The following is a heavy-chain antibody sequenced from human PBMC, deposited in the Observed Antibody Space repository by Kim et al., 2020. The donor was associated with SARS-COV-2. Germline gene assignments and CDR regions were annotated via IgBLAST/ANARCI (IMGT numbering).Heavy chain of an antibody. CDR2: ISAYNGNT. V-gene: IGHV1-18*04. D-gene: IGHD3-16*01. CDR3: ARSGGYGLRLGELGNWFDP. Sequence: ASVKVSCKASGYTFTSYGISWVRQAPGQGLEWMGWISAYNGNTNYAQKLQGRVTMTTDTSTSTAYMELRSLRSDDTAMYYCARSGGYGLRLGELGNWFDPWGQGTLVTVSS. CDR1: GYTFTSYG. J-gene: IGHJ5*02.